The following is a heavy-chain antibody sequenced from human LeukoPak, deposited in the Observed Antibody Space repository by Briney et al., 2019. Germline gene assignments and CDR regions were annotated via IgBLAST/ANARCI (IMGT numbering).Heavy chain of an antibody. J-gene: IGHJ5*02. CDR1: GGSFSGYY. V-gene: IGHV4-34*01. Sequence: SETLSLTCAVYGGSFSGYYWSWIRQPPGKGLEWIGEINHSGSTNYNPSLKSRVTISVDTSKNQFSLKLSSVTAADTAVYYCARARGYSSGWYWFDPWGQGTLVTVSS. CDR3: ARARGYSSGWYWFDP. D-gene: IGHD6-19*01. CDR2: INHSGST.